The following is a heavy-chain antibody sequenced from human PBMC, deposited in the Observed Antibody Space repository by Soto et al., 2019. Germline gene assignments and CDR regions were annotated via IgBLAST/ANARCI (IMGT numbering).Heavy chain of an antibody. Sequence: QVQLVQSGAEVKKPGSSVKVSCKASGGTFSSYAISWVRQAPGQGLEWMGGIIPIFGTAAYAQKFQGRVTSTADESTSTAYMELSSLRSEDTAVYYCASLIAAAGPPHSPRYYDGMDVWGQGTTVTVSS. CDR3: ASLIAAAGPPHSPRYYDGMDV. V-gene: IGHV1-69*12. J-gene: IGHJ6*02. CDR2: IIPIFGTA. D-gene: IGHD6-13*01. CDR1: GGTFSSYA.